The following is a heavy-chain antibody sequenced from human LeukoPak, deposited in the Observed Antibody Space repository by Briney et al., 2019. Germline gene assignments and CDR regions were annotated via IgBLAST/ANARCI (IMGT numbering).Heavy chain of an antibody. Sequence: GGSLRLSCAASGFTFTSYSMNWVRQAPGKGLEWVSITRSSNGHIYYADSVKGRFTISRDKAKKSLYPQMNSLRAEDTAVYYCARGEGPSTLDYWGQGTLVTVSS. CDR3: ARGEGPSTLDY. V-gene: IGHV3-21*01. CDR2: TRSSNGHI. J-gene: IGHJ4*02. D-gene: IGHD3-3*02. CDR1: GFTFTSYS.